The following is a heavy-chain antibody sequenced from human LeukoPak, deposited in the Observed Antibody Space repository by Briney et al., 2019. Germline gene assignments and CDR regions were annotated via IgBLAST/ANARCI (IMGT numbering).Heavy chain of an antibody. D-gene: IGHD3-10*01. CDR3: AGNYYGSGSYYSEDRY. CDR2: IHTSGST. V-gene: IGHV4-4*07. CDR1: GVSISSSY. Sequence: SETLSLTCNVSGVSISSSYWSWIRQPAGKGLEWIGRIHTSGSTNYNPSLKSRVTISVDTSKNQFSLKLSSVTAADTAVYYCAGNYYGSGSYYSEDRYWGQGTLVTVSS. J-gene: IGHJ4*02.